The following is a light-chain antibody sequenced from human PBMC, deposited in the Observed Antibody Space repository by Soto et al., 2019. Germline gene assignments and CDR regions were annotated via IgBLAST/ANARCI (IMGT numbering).Light chain of an antibody. CDR1: QGISSY. V-gene: IGKV1-9*01. CDR3: QQLSSYPRT. Sequence: DIQLTQSPSFLSASVGDRVTITCRASQGISSYLAWYQQKPGKAPNLLIYAASTLQSAVPSRFSGSGSGTDFTLTISRLQPEDFATYYCQQLSSYPRTFGQGTKVEIK. J-gene: IGKJ1*01. CDR2: AAS.